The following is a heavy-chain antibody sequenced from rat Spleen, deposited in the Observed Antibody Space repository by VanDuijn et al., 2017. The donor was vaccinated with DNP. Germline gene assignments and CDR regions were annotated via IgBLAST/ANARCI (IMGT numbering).Heavy chain of an antibody. J-gene: IGHJ4*01. CDR3: ARWPGYNPPYAMDA. Sequence: EVQLQESGPGLVKPSQSLSLTCSVTGYSITSNYWGWIRKLPGNKMEWVGHISYSGSTSHNPSLKSRISITRDTSKNQFFLHLNSVTTEDTATYYCARWPGYNPPYAMDAWGQGTSVTVSS. CDR2: ISYSGST. CDR1: GYSITSNY. V-gene: IGHV3-1*01. D-gene: IGHD1-4*01.